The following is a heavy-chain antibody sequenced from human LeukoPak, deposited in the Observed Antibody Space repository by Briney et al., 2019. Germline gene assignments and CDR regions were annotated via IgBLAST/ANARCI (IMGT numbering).Heavy chain of an antibody. CDR3: AKPLMVRGALSAIVNYFDY. Sequence: GGSLRLSCAASGFTFSSYAMSWVRQAPGKGLEWVSAISGGGGSTYYADSVKGRFTISRDNSKNTLYLQMNSLRAEDTAVYYCAKPLMVRGALSAIVNYFDYWGQGTLVTVSS. CDR2: ISGGGGST. J-gene: IGHJ4*02. D-gene: IGHD3-10*01. V-gene: IGHV3-23*01. CDR1: GFTFSSYA.